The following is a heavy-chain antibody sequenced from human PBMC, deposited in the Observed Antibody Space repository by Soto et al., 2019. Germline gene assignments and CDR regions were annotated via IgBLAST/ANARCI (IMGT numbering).Heavy chain of an antibody. CDR3: AWDAPLDYYYYMDV. D-gene: IGHD1-26*01. J-gene: IGHJ6*03. Sequence: SVKVSCKAPGGTLSSYTISWVRQAPGQGLEWMGRIIPILGIANYAQKFQGRVTITADKSTSTAYMELSSLRSEDTAVYYCAWDAPLDYYYYMDVWGKGTTVTVSS. CDR1: GGTLSSYT. V-gene: IGHV1-69*02. CDR2: IIPILGIA.